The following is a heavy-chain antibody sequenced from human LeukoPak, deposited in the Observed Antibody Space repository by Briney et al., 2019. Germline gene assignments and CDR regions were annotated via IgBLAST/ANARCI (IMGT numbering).Heavy chain of an antibody. CDR3: ARDLSEYGWFGELYY. CDR1: GFTFSSYW. CDR2: INSDGSST. Sequence: GGSLRLSCAASGFTFSSYWMHWVRQAPGKGLVWVSRINSDGSSTNYADSVKGRFTISRDNAKNTLYLQMNSLRAEDTAVYYCARDLSEYGWFGELYYWGQGTLVTDSS. J-gene: IGHJ4*02. D-gene: IGHD3-10*01. V-gene: IGHV3-74*01.